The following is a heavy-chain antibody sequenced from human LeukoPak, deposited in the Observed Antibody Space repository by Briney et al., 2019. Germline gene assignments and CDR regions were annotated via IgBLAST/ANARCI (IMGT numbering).Heavy chain of an antibody. Sequence: GGSLRLSCAASGFTFSNYSMNWVRQAPGKGLEWVSSISSSSSYIYYADSVKGRFTISRDNAKNSLYLQMNSLRAEDTAVYYCVRYIVVVPAAPPGAFDIWGQGTMVTVSS. J-gene: IGHJ3*02. D-gene: IGHD2-2*01. CDR3: VRYIVVVPAAPPGAFDI. V-gene: IGHV3-21*01. CDR1: GFTFSNYS. CDR2: ISSSSSYI.